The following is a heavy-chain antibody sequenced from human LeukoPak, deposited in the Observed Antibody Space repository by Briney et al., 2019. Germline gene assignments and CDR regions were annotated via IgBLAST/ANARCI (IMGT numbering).Heavy chain of an antibody. Sequence: SETLSLTCTVSGGAISNDNFYWGWIRQPPGKGLEWIGSINYSGITYHNPSLKSRVTIPLDTSKTQFSLKLSSVTAADTAVYYCARLSDYWSQGTLVTVSS. CDR3: ARLSDY. CDR1: GGAISNDNFY. V-gene: IGHV4-39*01. J-gene: IGHJ4*02. CDR2: INYSGIT.